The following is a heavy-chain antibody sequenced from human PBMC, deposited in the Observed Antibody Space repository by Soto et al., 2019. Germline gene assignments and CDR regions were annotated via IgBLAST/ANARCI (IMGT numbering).Heavy chain of an antibody. D-gene: IGHD3-9*01. CDR1: GYTFTSYG. Sequence: ASVKVSCKASGYTFTSYGISWVRQAPGQGLEWMGWISAYNGNTNYAQKLQGRVTMTTDTSTSTAYMELRSLRSDDTAVYYCARVTYYDILTGCAFDYWGQGTLVTVSS. J-gene: IGHJ4*02. CDR3: ARVTYYDILTGCAFDY. CDR2: ISAYNGNT. V-gene: IGHV1-18*01.